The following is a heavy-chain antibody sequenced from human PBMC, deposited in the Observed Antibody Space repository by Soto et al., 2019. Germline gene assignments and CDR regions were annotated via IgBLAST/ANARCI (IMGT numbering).Heavy chain of an antibody. CDR3: ARDVSPGSTSLYLDAFDI. Sequence: EVQLEESGGDLVQPGGSLRLSCAASGFTLSAYWMTWVRQAPGKGLEWVANINRDGSKKSYLDSVRGRFTISRDSVGNSLYLHMDSLSADDTALYYCARDVSPGSTSLYLDAFDIWGQGTMVTVSS. D-gene: IGHD3-10*01. V-gene: IGHV3-7*05. CDR1: GFTLSAYW. J-gene: IGHJ3*02. CDR2: INRDGSKK.